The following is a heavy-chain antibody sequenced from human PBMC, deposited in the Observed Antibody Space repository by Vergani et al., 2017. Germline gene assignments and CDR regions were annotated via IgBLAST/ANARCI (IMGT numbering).Heavy chain of an antibody. Sequence: QVQLQESGPGLVKPSETLSLTCTVSGGSISSYYWSWIRQPPGKGLEWIGYIYYSGSTNYNPSLKSRVTISVDTSKNQFSLKLSSVTAADTAVYYCARLPRGDPYYLDYWGQGTLVTVSS. D-gene: IGHD2-21*02. CDR2: IYYSGST. CDR1: GGSISSYY. V-gene: IGHV4-59*01. J-gene: IGHJ4*02. CDR3: ARLPRGDPYYLDY.